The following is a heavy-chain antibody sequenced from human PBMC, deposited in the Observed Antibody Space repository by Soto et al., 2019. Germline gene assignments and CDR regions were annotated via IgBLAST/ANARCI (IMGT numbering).Heavy chain of an antibody. CDR2: IYYSGST. CDR1: GGSISSYY. CDR3: ARAPSFMATVYFDY. V-gene: IGHV4-59*01. Sequence: SETLSLTCTVSGGSISSYYWSWIRQPPGKGLEWIGYIYYSGSTNYNPSLKSRVTISVDTSKNQFSLKLSSVTAADTAVYYCARAPSFMATVYFDYWGQGALVTVSS. J-gene: IGHJ4*02. D-gene: IGHD4-4*01.